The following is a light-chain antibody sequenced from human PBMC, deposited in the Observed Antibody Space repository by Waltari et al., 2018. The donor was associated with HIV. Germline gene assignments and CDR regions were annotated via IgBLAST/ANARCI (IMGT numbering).Light chain of an antibody. V-gene: IGLV2-8*01. CDR1: SSDFGGYNY. CDR3: SSYAGNNILV. Sequence: QSALTQPPSASGSPGQSVTISCTGSSSDFGGYNYVSWYQQYPGKAPKLMISEVTKRPSGVPDRFSGSKSGNTASLTVSGLRAEDEAEYYCSSYAGNNILVFGGGTKLTVL. J-gene: IGLJ2*01. CDR2: EVT.